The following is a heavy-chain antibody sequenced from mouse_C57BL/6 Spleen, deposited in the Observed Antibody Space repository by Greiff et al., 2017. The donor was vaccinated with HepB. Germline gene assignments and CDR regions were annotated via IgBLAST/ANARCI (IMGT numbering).Heavy chain of an antibody. CDR2: INPNNGGT. V-gene: IGHV1-18*01. J-gene: IGHJ4*01. CDR3: ARGTMVTTDAMDY. CDR1: GYTFTDYN. D-gene: IGHD2-2*01. Sequence: VQLKESGPELVKPGASVKIPCKASGYTFTDYNMDWVKQSHGKSLEWIGDINPNNGGTIYNQKFKGKATLTVDKSSSTAYMELRSLTSEDTAVYYCARGTMVTTDAMDYWGQGTSVTVSS.